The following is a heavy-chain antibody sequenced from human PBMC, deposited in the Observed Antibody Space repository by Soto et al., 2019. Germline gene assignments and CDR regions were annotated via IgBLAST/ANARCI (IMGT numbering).Heavy chain of an antibody. CDR2: VTYSGST. J-gene: IGHJ4*02. CDR1: GESVRDYF. D-gene: IGHD2-2*01. V-gene: IGHV4-34*01. CDR3: ASGLPANY. Sequence: SETLSLSCAVFGESVRDYFWSWIRQPPGKGLEWIGEVTYSGSTNYNPSLKSRVTMSVDTSENRFSLQLRSVTAADAAVYYCASGLPANYWGQGTLVTVSS.